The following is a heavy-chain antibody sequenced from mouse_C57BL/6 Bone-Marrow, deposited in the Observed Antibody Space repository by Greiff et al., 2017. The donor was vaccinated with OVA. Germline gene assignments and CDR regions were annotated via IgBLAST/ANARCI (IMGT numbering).Heavy chain of an antibody. CDR2: IWSGGST. J-gene: IGHJ1*03. Sequence: VKLMESGPGLVQPSQSLSITCTVSGFSLTSYGVHWVRQSPGKGLEWLGVIWSGGSTDYNAAFISRLSISKDNSKSQVFFKMNSLQADDTAIYYCARNVTGYWYFDVWGTGTTVTVSS. CDR3: ARNVTGYWYFDV. CDR1: GFSLTSYG. D-gene: IGHD4-1*01. V-gene: IGHV2-2*01.